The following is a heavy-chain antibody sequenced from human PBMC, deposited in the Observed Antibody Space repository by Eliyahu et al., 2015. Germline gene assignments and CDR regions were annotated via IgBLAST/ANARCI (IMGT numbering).Heavy chain of an antibody. V-gene: IGHV3-53*01. CDR3: ARLYSGWNDAFDI. CDR1: GFTVSSNY. Sequence: EVQLVESGGGLIQPGGSLRLSXAASGFTVSSNYMXWVRQAPGKGLEWVSVIYSGGSTYYADSVKGRFTISRDNSKNTLYLQMNSLRAEDTAVYYCARLYSGWNDAFDIWGQGTMVTVSS. D-gene: IGHD5-12*01. J-gene: IGHJ3*02. CDR2: IYSGGST.